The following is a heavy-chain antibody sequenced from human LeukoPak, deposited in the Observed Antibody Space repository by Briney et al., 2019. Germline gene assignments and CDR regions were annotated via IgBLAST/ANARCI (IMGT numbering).Heavy chain of an antibody. Sequence: GGSLRLSCAASGFTFSSYAMHWVRQAPGKGLEWVAVISYDGSNKYYADSVKGRFTISRDNSKNTLYLQTNSLRAEDTAVYYCARVEVLLWFGDYWGQGTLVTVSS. D-gene: IGHD3-10*01. CDR2: ISYDGSNK. V-gene: IGHV3-30-3*01. CDR1: GFTFSSYA. CDR3: ARVEVLLWFGDY. J-gene: IGHJ4*02.